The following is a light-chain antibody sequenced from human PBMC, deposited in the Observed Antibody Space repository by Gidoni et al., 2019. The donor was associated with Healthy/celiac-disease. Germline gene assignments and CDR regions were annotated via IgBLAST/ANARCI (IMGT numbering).Light chain of an antibody. Sequence: VMTQSPVTLSVSPGERATLSCRASQSVSSNLAWYQQKPGQARRLLIYGASTRATSIPARFSGSGSGTEFTLTISSLQSEDFAVYYCQQYNNWPPTFGQGTKLEIK. V-gene: IGKV3-15*01. CDR3: QQYNNWPPT. CDR1: QSVSSN. CDR2: GAS. J-gene: IGKJ2*01.